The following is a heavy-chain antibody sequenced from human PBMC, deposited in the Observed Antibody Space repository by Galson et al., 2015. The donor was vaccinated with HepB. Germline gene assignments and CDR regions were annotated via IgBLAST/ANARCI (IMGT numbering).Heavy chain of an antibody. Sequence: SLRLSCAASGFTVSSNYMSWVRQAPGKGLEWVSVIYSGGSAYYADSVKGRFTISRDNSKNTLYLQMNSLRAEDTAVYYCARSVLVVPAAIVVDNWYDPWGQGTLVTVSS. J-gene: IGHJ5*02. CDR2: IYSGGSA. D-gene: IGHD2-2*01. V-gene: IGHV3-53*01. CDR1: GFTVSSNY. CDR3: ARSVLVVPAAIVVDNWYDP.